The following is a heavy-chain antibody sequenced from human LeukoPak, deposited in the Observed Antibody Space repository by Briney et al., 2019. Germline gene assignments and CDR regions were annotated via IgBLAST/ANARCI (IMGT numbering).Heavy chain of an antibody. CDR2: FNPENGKT. D-gene: IGHD3-3*01. CDR3: ARDGGDFWSGYPDY. CDR1: GNTLTELP. J-gene: IGHJ4*02. Sequence: ASVKVSCKVSGNTLTELPMHWVRQAPGKGLDWMGGFNPENGKTIYAQKFQGRVTMTTDTSTSTAYMELRSLRSDDTAVYYCARDGGDFWSGYPDYWGQGTLVTVSS. V-gene: IGHV1-24*01.